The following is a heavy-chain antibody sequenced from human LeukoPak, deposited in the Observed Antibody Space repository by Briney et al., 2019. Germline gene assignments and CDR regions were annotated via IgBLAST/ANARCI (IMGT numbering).Heavy chain of an antibody. CDR2: ISAGGGST. D-gene: IGHD6-13*01. J-gene: IGHJ4*02. Sequence: LSGRSLRLSCAASGFTFSSYGMHWVRQAPGKGLEWVSGISAGGGSTNYVDSVKGRFTISRDNSKNTLSLQMNSLRAEDTAVYYCAKGMAAAGRVFDYWGQGTLVTVSS. V-gene: IGHV3-23*01. CDR3: AKGMAAAGRVFDY. CDR1: GFTFSSYG.